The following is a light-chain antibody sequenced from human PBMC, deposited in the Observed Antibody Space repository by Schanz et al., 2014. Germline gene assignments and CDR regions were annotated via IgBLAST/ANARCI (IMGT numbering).Light chain of an antibody. J-gene: IGKJ4*01. CDR1: QSVSSN. V-gene: IGKV3-15*01. CDR2: GAS. Sequence: IAVTQSPATLSVSPGESATLSCRASQSVSSNLAWYQQKPGQAPRLLIYGASTRATGIPARFSGSGSGTEFTLTISSLQSEDFAVYYCQQYNNWPLTFGGGTKVEIK. CDR3: QQYNNWPLT.